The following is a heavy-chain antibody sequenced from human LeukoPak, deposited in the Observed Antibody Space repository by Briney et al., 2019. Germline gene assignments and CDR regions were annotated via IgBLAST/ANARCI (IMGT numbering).Heavy chain of an antibody. Sequence: TGGSLRLSCAASGFTFSSYAMSWVRQAPGKGLEWVSVIYSGGSTYYADSVKGRFAISRDNSKNTLYLQMNSLRAEDTAVYYCAKDYRRHYTSGPNPDSLHWGQGALVTVSS. CDR3: AKDYRRHYTSGPNPDSLH. J-gene: IGHJ4*02. D-gene: IGHD6-19*01. CDR2: IYSGGST. CDR1: GFTFSSYA. V-gene: IGHV3-23*03.